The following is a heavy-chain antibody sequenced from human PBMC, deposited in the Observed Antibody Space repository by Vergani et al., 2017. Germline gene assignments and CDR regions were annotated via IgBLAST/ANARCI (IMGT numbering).Heavy chain of an antibody. D-gene: IGHD3-10*01. V-gene: IGHV4-31*03. CDR1: GGSISSGGYY. CDR3: AREKAMVRGVVIYYYYGMDV. CDR2: IYTSGST. Sequence: QVQLQESGPGLVKPSQTLSLTCTVSGGSISSGGYYWSWIRQHPGKGLEWIGYIYTSGSTNYNPSLKSRVTISVDTSKNQFSLKLSSVTAADTAVYYCAREKAMVRGVVIYYYYGMDVWGQGTTVTVSS. J-gene: IGHJ6*02.